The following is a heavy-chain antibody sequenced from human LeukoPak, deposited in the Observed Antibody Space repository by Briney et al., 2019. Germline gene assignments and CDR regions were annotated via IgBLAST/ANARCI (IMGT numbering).Heavy chain of an antibody. CDR2: IYTSGST. Sequence: SETLSLTCTVSGGSISSYYWSWIRQPAGKGLEWIGRIYTSGSTNYNPSLKSRVTMSVDTSKNQFSLKLSSVTAADTAVYYCAREAEWLTYYYYMDVWGKGTTVTVSS. CDR1: GGSISSYY. D-gene: IGHD3-3*01. J-gene: IGHJ6*03. V-gene: IGHV4-4*07. CDR3: AREAEWLTYYYYMDV.